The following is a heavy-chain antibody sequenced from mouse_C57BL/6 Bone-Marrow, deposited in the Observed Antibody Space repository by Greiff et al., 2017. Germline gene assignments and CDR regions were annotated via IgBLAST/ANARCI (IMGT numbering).Heavy chain of an antibody. CDR1: GYTFTSYW. D-gene: IGHD2-1*01. V-gene: IGHV1-52*01. CDR2: IDPTDSET. J-gene: IGHJ1*03. CDR3: ARGGNGNNCYFDV. Sequence: QVQLQQPGAELVRPGSSVKLSCKASGYTFTSYWMPWVKQRPIPGLEWIGNIDPTDSETHSNQKFKDKATLTVDKSSSPASMQLTSLTSEDSAGCYCARGGNGNNCYFDVGGTGTTVTVSS.